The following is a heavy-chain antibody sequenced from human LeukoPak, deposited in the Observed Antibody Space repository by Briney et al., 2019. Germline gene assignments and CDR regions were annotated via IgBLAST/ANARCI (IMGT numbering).Heavy chain of an antibody. V-gene: IGHV3-23*01. Sequence: GGSLRLSCAASGFTFRSYVMSWVRQAPGKGLEWVSAISGSGNSTYYADSVKGRFTISRDNSKNTLYLQMTSLRAEDTAVYYCATYAREGFDYWGQGTLVTVSS. CDR1: GFTFRSYV. J-gene: IGHJ4*02. CDR2: ISGSGNST. CDR3: ATYAREGFDY.